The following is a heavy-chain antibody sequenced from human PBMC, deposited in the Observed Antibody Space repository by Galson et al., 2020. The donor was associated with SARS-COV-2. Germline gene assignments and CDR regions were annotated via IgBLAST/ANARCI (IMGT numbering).Heavy chain of an antibody. D-gene: IGHD6-19*01. CDR1: GYTLIELA. CDR2: FDPEDGKI. CDR3: TTGAVAGTSWFDP. Sequence: ASVKVSCKVSGYTLIELAMHWVRQAPGKGLEWMGGFDPEDGKIIYAQKFQGRVTMTEDTSKDTAYMELSSLRSEDTAIYYCTTGAVAGTSWFDPGGQGTLVTVSS. V-gene: IGHV1-24*01. J-gene: IGHJ5*02.